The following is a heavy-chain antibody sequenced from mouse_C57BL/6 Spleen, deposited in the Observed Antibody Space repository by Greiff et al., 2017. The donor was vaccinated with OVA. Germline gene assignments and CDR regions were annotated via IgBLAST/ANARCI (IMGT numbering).Heavy chain of an antibody. V-gene: IGHV1-9*01. CDR2: ILPGSGST. D-gene: IGHD2-1*01. Sequence: QVQLQQSGAELMKPGASVKLSCKATGYTFTGYWIEWVKQRPGHGLEWIGEILPGSGSTNYNEKFKGKATFTADASSNPAYMQLSSLTTEDSAIYYCARHYGKGNWYFDVWGTGTTVTVSS. CDR1: GYTFTGYW. J-gene: IGHJ1*03. CDR3: ARHYGKGNWYFDV.